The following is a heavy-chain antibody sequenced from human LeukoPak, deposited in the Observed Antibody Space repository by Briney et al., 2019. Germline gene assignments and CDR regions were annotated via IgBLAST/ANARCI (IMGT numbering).Heavy chain of an antibody. Sequence: GGSLRLSCAASGFTFSDYYMSWIRQAPGKGLEWVSYISSSGSTIYYADSVKGRFTIARDNAKNSLYLQMNSLRAEDTAVYYCARVEDNYYYYGMDVWGQGTTVTVSS. V-gene: IGHV3-11*04. CDR2: ISSSGSTI. D-gene: IGHD2-15*01. J-gene: IGHJ6*02. CDR1: GFTFSDYY. CDR3: ARVEDNYYYYGMDV.